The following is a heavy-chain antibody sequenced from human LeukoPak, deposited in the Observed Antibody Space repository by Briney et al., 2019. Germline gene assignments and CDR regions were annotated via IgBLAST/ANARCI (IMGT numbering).Heavy chain of an antibody. CDR3: ARDIVVVPAAIDDYGMDV. CDR2: ISGSGGST. J-gene: IGHJ6*02. V-gene: IGHV3-23*01. Sequence: PGGSLRLSCAASGFTFSSYAMSWVRQAPGKGLEWVSAISGSGGSTYYADSVKGRFTISRDNSKNTLYLQMNSLRAEDTAVYYCARDIVVVPAAIDDYGMDVWGQGTTVTVSS. D-gene: IGHD2-2*01. CDR1: GFTFSSYA.